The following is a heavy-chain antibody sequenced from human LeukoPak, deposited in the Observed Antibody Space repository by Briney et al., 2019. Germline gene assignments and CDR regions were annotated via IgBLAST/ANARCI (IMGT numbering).Heavy chain of an antibody. CDR3: ARDIGHGSSGYGFDY. D-gene: IGHD3-22*01. J-gene: IGHJ4*02. V-gene: IGHV1-18*01. Sequence: ASVKVSCKASGYTFTSYGISWVRQAPGQGLEWMGWISAYNGNTNYAQKLQGRVTMTTDTSTSTAYMELRSLRSDDTAVYYCARDIGHGSSGYGFDYWAREPWSPSPQ. CDR2: ISAYNGNT. CDR1: GYTFTSYG.